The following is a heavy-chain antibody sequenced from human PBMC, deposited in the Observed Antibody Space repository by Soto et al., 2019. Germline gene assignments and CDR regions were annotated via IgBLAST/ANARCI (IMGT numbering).Heavy chain of an antibody. V-gene: IGHV1-69*06. J-gene: IGHJ4*02. Sequence: QVQLVQSGAEVKKPGSSVKVSCKASGGTFSSYAISWVRQAPGQGLEWMGGIIPIFGTANYAQKFQGRVTITADKSTSTAYMELSSLRSEDTAVYYCARGPHLRFVEWFPWGLDYWGQGTLVTVSS. CDR3: ARGPHLRFVEWFPWGLDY. D-gene: IGHD3-3*01. CDR2: IIPIFGTA. CDR1: GGTFSSYA.